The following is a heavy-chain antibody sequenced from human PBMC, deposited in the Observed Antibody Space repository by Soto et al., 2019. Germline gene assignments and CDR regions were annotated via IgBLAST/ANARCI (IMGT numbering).Heavy chain of an antibody. D-gene: IGHD3-10*01. V-gene: IGHV3-23*01. CDR1: GFTFSSYA. CDR2: ISGSGGST. Sequence: GGSLRLSCAASGFTFSSYAMSWVRQAPGKGLEWVSAISGSGGSTYYADPVKGRFTISRDNSKNTLYLQMYSLTDEDTAVFYCAKHQYYYDSGTYRDYYGMDVWGQGTTVTVSS. J-gene: IGHJ6*02. CDR3: AKHQYYYDSGTYRDYYGMDV.